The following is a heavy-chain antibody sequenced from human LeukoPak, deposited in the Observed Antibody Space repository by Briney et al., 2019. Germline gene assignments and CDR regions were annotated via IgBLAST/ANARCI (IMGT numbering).Heavy chain of an antibody. CDR3: ARAHYYDSSGLDF. CDR1: GFTFSSYS. V-gene: IGHV3-48*01. D-gene: IGHD3-22*01. Sequence: GGSLRLSCAASGFTFSSYSMNWVRQAPGKGLEWVSYISGSSSTIYYADSVMGRFTISRDNAKNSLYLQMNSLRAEDTAVYYCARAHYYDSSGLDFWGQGTLVTVSS. J-gene: IGHJ4*02. CDR2: ISGSSSTI.